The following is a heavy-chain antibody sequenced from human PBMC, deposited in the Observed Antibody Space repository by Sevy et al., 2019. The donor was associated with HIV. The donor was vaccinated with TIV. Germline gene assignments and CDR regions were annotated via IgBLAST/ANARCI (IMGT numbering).Heavy chain of an antibody. CDR1: GFTFSKYS. D-gene: IGHD2-2*01. CDR3: AREGCSKPHDY. V-gene: IGHV3-23*01. J-gene: IGHJ4*02. Sequence: GGSLRLSCVAPGFTFSKYSMSWVRQTPGKGLEWVSTLSFACGRINYADSVKGRLTMSRDDSRNTFYLQMDSLRAEDTAIYYCAREGCSKPHDYWGQGTLVTVSS. CDR2: LSFACGRI.